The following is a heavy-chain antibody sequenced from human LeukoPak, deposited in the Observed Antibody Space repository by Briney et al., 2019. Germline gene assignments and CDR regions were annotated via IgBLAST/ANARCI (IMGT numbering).Heavy chain of an antibody. V-gene: IGHV3-21*01. CDR1: GVAFCIDS. CDR2: ISSSSSYK. D-gene: IGHD4-11*01. J-gene: IGHJ4*02. Sequence: GGSLSLSRALSGVAFCIDSMNCVPEAPGRGGGWGSSISSSSSYKYYEASVKGRFNISRDNAKDSLYLQMNILRAEDTAVYYCARSSAARRSNYVSVNYWGEGTLLSV. CDR3: ARSSAARRSNYVSVNY.